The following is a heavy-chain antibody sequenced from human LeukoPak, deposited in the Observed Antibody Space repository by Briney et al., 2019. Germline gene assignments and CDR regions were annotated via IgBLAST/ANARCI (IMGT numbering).Heavy chain of an antibody. CDR2: ISAYNGNT. CDR1: GYTFTSYG. CDR3: ARWGCSTTSCYHDY. Sequence: GASVKVSCKASGYTFTSYGISWVRQAPGQGLEWMGWISAYNGNTNYAQKFQGRVTMTRDTSISTAHMELSRLRSDDTAVYYCARWGCSTTSCYHDYWGQGTLVTVSS. D-gene: IGHD2-2*01. J-gene: IGHJ4*02. V-gene: IGHV1-18*01.